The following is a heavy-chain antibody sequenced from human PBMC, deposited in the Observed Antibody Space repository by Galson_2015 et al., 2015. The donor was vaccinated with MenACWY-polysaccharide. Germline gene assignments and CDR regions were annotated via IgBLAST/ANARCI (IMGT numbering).Heavy chain of an antibody. V-gene: IGHV5-51*01. Sequence: QSGAEVKKPGDSLQISCMGSGYSFSTYWIAWVRQMPGKGLEWMGIIHPGDSETRYSPSFQGQVTISADKSSSTALLQWNSLKASDTAVYFCARQPSRSTIDYWGQGTPVTVSS. CDR1: GYSFSTYW. CDR2: IHPGDSET. J-gene: IGHJ4*02. CDR3: ARQPSRSTIDY.